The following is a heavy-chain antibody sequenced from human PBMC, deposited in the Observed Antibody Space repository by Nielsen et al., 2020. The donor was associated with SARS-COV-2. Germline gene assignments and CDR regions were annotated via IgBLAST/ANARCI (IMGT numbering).Heavy chain of an antibody. V-gene: IGHV3-53*01. CDR3: ARDHGPYSSSWYRRCDWFDP. J-gene: IGHJ5*02. Sequence: GGSLRLSCAASGFTVSSNYMSWVRQAPGKGLEWVSVIYSGGSTYYADSVKGRFTISRDNSKNTLYLQMNSLRAEDTAVYYCARDHGPYSSSWYRRCDWFDPWGQGTLVTVSS. CDR2: IYSGGST. CDR1: GFTVSSNY. D-gene: IGHD6-13*01.